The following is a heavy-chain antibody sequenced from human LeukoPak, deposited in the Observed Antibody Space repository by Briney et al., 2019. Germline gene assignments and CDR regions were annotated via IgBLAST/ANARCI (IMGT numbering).Heavy chain of an antibody. J-gene: IGHJ4*02. CDR1: CGSISSPNG. Sequence: PSETLSLTCAVSCGSISSPNGWSWVRQPPGKGLDWICEIYHNEITNYKTSLKSRVTISVDESKTKFSLKLSSVTAAETAVYYCARDLVENSRGHDFWGQGILVIVSS. D-gene: IGHD2-15*01. V-gene: IGHV4-4*02. CDR2: IYHNEIT. CDR3: ARDLVENSRGHDF.